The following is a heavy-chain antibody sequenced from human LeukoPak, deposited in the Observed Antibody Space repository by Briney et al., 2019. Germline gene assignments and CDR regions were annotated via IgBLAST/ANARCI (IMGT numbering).Heavy chain of an antibody. Sequence: PGGSLRLSCAASGFTFSSYNMNWVRQAPGKGLEWISHISSSSTTIYHSDSVKGRFTISRDNAKNSLYLQMNSLRAEDTAVYYCARDYYDSSGYYQGGYWGQGTLVTVSS. CDR2: ISSSSTTI. CDR3: ARDYYDSSGYYQGGY. D-gene: IGHD3-22*01. V-gene: IGHV3-48*04. CDR1: GFTFSSYN. J-gene: IGHJ4*02.